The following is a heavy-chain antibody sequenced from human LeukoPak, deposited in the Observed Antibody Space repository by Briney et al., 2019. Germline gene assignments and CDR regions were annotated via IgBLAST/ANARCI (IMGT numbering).Heavy chain of an antibody. CDR3: ARVIAAACDY. CDR2: TYYRSTWYN. CDR1: GDSVSSNGAA. J-gene: IGHJ4*02. V-gene: IGHV6-1*01. D-gene: IGHD6-13*01. Sequence: SQTLSLTCAISGDSVSSNGAAWNWIGQSPSRGLGWLGRTYYRSTWYNDYAVCVKSRITINTDTSKNQFSLQLNSVSPEDTAVYYCARVIAAACDYWGQGTLVTVSS.